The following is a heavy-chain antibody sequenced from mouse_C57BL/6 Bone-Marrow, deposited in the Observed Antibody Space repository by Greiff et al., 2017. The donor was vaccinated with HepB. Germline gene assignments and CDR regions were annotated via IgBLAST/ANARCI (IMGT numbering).Heavy chain of an antibody. D-gene: IGHD2-1*01. V-gene: IGHV1-64*01. CDR2: IHPNSGST. J-gene: IGHJ4*01. CDR3: AVIYYGIFYAMDY. CDR1: GYTFTSYW. Sequence: QVQLKQPGAELVKPGASVKLSCKASGYTFTSYWMHWVKQRPGQGLEWIGMIHPNSGSTNYNEKFKSKATLTVDKSSSTAYMQLSSRTSEDSAVYYCAVIYYGIFYAMDYCGQGTSVTVSS.